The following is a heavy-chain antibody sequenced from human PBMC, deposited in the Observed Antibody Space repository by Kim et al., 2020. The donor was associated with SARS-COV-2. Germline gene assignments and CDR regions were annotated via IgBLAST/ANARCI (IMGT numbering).Heavy chain of an antibody. D-gene: IGHD5-18*01. Sequence: GGSLRLSCAASGFTFSSYAMSWVRQAPGKGLEWVSAISGSGGSTYYADSVKGRFTISRDNSKNTLYLQMNSLRAEDTAVYYCAKTRVYTAMVGGYFDYWGQGTLVTVSS. CDR2: ISGSGGST. CDR3: AKTRVYTAMVGGYFDY. V-gene: IGHV3-23*01. J-gene: IGHJ4*02. CDR1: GFTFSSYA.